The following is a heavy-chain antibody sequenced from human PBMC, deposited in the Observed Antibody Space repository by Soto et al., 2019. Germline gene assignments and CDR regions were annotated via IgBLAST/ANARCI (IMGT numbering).Heavy chain of an antibody. V-gene: IGHV4-61*08. CDR1: GGSVSSGVYY. D-gene: IGHD6-13*01. Sequence: VQLQESGPGLVKPSETLSLTCTVSGGSVSSGVYYWSWIRQPPGTGLECIGYIYYSGRTNYNPSRKSRFTLAVDTPKNQFSPRLSSVTAGDTAVYYCARLSIAPAGTPLWFDPWGQGTMVTVSS. J-gene: IGHJ5*02. CDR2: IYYSGRT. CDR3: ARLSIAPAGTPLWFDP.